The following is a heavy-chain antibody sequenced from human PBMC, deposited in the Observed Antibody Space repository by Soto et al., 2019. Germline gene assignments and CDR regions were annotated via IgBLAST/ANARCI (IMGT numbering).Heavy chain of an antibody. CDR2: IWYDGSNK. CDR1: GFSFSTYG. CDR3: ARAVGPFDY. D-gene: IGHD3-16*01. J-gene: IGHJ4*02. Sequence: QVQLVEPGGGVVQPGRSLRLSCAASGFSFSTYGMHWVRQAPGKGLEWVAVIWYDGSNKYYGDSVKGRFTISRDNSKNTLYLQMNSLRAEDTAVYYCARAVGPFDYWGQGTLVTVSS. V-gene: IGHV3-33*01.